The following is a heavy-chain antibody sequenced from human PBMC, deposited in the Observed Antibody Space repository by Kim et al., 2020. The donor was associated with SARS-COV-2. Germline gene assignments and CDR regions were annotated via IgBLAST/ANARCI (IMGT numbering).Heavy chain of an antibody. CDR3: ARGQLLLRGRDY. D-gene: IGHD2-15*01. V-gene: IGHV1-2*06. CDR1: GYTFTGYY. CDR2: INPNSGGT. J-gene: IGHJ4*02. Sequence: ASVKVSCKASGYTFTGYYMHWVRQAPGQGLEWMGRINPNSGGTNYAQKFQGRVTMTRDTSISTAYMELSRLRSDDTAVYYCARGQLLLRGRDYWGQGTLVTVSS.